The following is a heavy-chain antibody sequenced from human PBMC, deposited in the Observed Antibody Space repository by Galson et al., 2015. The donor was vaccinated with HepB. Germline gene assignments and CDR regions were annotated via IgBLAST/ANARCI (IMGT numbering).Heavy chain of an antibody. CDR1: GFTFSNYG. Sequence: SLRLSCAASGFTFSNYGVHWVRQAPGKGLEWLALISYDGGYEYHTESVRGRFTISRDNSNNTLYLQMNRLRSEDTAVYYCARGALSCTNSICYTSFDYWGQGTLVTVSS. V-gene: IGHV3-30-3*01. J-gene: IGHJ4*02. D-gene: IGHD2-8*01. CDR2: ISYDGGYE. CDR3: ARGALSCTNSICYTSFDY.